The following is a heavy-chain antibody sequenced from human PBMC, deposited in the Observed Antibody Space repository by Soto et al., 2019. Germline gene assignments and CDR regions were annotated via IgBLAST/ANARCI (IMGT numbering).Heavy chain of an antibody. CDR3: AKYSRTEHLGES. D-gene: IGHD1-26*01. Sequence: EDHLLESGGALVQPGGSLRLSCAASGFTFGSYHMAWVRQAPGKGLEWVSAVSSGGDYTFYIDSVRGRFTVSRDNSNSMVYLQMNTLRADDTAIYYCAKYSRTEHLGESWGQGTLVTVSS. CDR2: VSSGGDYT. J-gene: IGHJ4*02. V-gene: IGHV3-23*01. CDR1: GFTFGSYH.